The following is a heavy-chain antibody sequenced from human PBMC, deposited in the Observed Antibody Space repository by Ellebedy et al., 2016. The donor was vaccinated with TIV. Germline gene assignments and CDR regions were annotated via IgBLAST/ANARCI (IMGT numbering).Heavy chain of an antibody. D-gene: IGHD3-10*01. CDR3: ARWFGELLYVRWFDP. CDR1: GGSISRSSYY. CDR2: IYYSGST. V-gene: IGHV4-39*01. Sequence: SETLSLTCTVSGGSISRSSYYWGWIRQPPGKGLEWIGSIYYSGSTDYNPSLKSRIPISADTSKNQFSLRLSSVTAAETAVYYCARWFGELLYVRWFDPWGQGTLVTVSS. J-gene: IGHJ5*02.